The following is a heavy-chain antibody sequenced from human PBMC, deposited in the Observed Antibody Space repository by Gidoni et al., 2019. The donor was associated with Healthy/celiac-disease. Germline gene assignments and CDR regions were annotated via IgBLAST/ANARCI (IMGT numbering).Heavy chain of an antibody. CDR2: INPNSGGT. J-gene: IGHJ4*02. D-gene: IGHD6-19*01. CDR3: ARAASSGWYGGSDY. V-gene: IGHV1-2*02. Sequence: QVQLVQSGAEEKKPGASVQVSCKASGYTLTGYYLHWVRQAPGQGLEWMGWINPNSGGTNYAQKFQGRVTMTRDTSISTAYMELSRLRSDDTAVYYCARAASSGWYGGSDYWGQGTLVTVSS. CDR1: GYTLTGYY.